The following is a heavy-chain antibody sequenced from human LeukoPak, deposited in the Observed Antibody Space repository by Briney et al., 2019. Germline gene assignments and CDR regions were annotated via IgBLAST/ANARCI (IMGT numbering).Heavy chain of an antibody. J-gene: IGHJ4*02. V-gene: IGHV3-33*01. CDR2: IWSDGTEK. CDR1: GFSFSSYG. CDR3: ARDAERGFDYSNSLKY. Sequence: GRSLRLSCAASGFSFSSYGMHWVRQAPGKGLEWGAVIWSDGTEKHYSDAVKGRVTISRDNFGNTLYLQMNSLRGDDTAVYYCARDAERGFDYSNSLKYWGQGTLVTVSS. D-gene: IGHD4-11*01.